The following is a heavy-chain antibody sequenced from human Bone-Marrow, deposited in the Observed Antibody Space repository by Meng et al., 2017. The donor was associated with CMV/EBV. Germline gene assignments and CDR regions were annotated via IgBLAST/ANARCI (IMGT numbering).Heavy chain of an antibody. J-gene: IGHJ6*02. CDR2: INPSGGST. CDR1: GYTFTSYY. V-gene: IGHV1-46*01. D-gene: IGHD3-10*01. CDR3: ARGSAVRGVIVYYYGMDV. Sequence: ASVKVSCKASGYTFTSYYMHWVRQAPGQGLEWMGIINPSGGSTSYAQKFQGRVTMTRDTSTSTVYMELSSLRSEDTAVYYCARGSAVRGVIVYYYGMDVWGQGNTVTVSS.